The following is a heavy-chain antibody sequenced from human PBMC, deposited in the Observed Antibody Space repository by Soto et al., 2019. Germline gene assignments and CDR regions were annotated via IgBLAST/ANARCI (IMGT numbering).Heavy chain of an antibody. D-gene: IGHD6-19*01. Sequence: QVQLQESGPGLVKPSETLSLTCTVSGGSISTNYLTWIRQPAGKGLEWIGRISSNGNTNYNPSLRGRVTMSIATSKNHFSLKLNSVTASDTAVYYCARELWMAGLVYYFDFWGQGTLVTVSS. CDR1: GGSISTNY. CDR2: ISSNGNT. V-gene: IGHV4-4*07. J-gene: IGHJ4*01. CDR3: ARELWMAGLVYYFDF.